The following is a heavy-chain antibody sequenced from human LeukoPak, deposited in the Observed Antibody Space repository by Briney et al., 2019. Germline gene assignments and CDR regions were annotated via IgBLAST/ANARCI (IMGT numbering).Heavy chain of an antibody. V-gene: IGHV4-39*01. CDR2: IYYSGST. Sequence: PSETLSLTCTVSGGSISSSSYYWGWIRQPPGKGLEWIGSIYYSGSTYYNPSLKSRVTISVDTSKNQFSLKLSSVTAADTAVYYCAELVNLVYGDSTNDYWGQGTLVTVSS. CDR3: AELVNLVYGDSTNDY. D-gene: IGHD4-17*01. CDR1: GGSISSSSYY. J-gene: IGHJ4*02.